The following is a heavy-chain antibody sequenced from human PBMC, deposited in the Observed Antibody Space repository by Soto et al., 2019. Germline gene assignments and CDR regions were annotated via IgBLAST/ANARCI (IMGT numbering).Heavy chain of an antibody. J-gene: IGHJ6*02. V-gene: IGHV5-51*01. Sequence: VESLKISCKGSGYSFTSYWIGWVRQMPGKGLEWMGIIYPGDSDTRYSPSFQGQVTISADKSISTAYLQWSSLKASDTAMYYCARSSGWSNYYYYGMDVWGQGTTVTVSS. D-gene: IGHD6-19*01. CDR3: ARSSGWSNYYYYGMDV. CDR1: GYSFTSYW. CDR2: IYPGDSDT.